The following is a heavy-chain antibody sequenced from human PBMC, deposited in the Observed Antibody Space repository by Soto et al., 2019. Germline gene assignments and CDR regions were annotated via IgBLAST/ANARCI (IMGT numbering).Heavy chain of an antibody. V-gene: IGHV3-23*01. CDR1: GFSIGSSA. J-gene: IGHJ4*02. CDR2: IGGNGVTT. CDR3: AKSSRYCSGGGCFYYFDY. D-gene: IGHD2-15*01. Sequence: EVQLLESGGGLVQPGGSLRLSRAASGFSIGSSAWSWVRQAPGKGLDWVSTIGGNGVTTFYADSAKGRFTISRDISRNTVFLQMSSLRAKDTALYYCAKSSRYCSGGGCFYYFDYWGQGTLVTVSS.